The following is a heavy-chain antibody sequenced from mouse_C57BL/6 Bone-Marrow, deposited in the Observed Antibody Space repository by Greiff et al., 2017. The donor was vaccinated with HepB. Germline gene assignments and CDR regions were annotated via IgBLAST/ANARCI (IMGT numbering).Heavy chain of an antibody. D-gene: IGHD1-1*01. CDR1: GYSITSGYY. V-gene: IGHV3-6*01. CDR2: ISYDGSN. J-gene: IGHJ1*03. Sequence: EVKLVESGPGLVKPSQSLSLTCSVTGYSITSGYYWNWIRQFPGNKLEWMGYISYDGSNNYNPSLKNRISITRDTSKNQFFLKLNSVTTEDTATYYCARILLRYRYFDVWGTGTTVTVSS. CDR3: ARILLRYRYFDV.